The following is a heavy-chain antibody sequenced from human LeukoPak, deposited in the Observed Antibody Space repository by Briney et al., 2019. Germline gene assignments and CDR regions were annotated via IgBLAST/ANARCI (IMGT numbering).Heavy chain of an antibody. CDR2: INPRGGTT. J-gene: IGHJ6*02. V-gene: IGHV1-46*01. Sequence: ASVKVSCKASGFTFTSYCMYWVRQAPGQGLEWMGIINPRGGTTTYAQKFQGRVTMTRDTSTRTVYMELYSLRSEDTAVYYCARETAMVTNYYYYYGMDVWGQGTTVTVSS. CDR1: GFTFTSYC. CDR3: ARETAMVTNYYYYYGMDV. D-gene: IGHD5-18*01.